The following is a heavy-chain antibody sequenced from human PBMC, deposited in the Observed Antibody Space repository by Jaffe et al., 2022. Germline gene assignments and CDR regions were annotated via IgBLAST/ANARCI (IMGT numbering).Heavy chain of an antibody. CDR3: ARGANWGNWFDP. D-gene: IGHD7-27*01. J-gene: IGHJ5*02. CDR1: GGSISSGSYY. V-gene: IGHV4-61*02. Sequence: QVQLQESGPGLVKPSQTLSLTCTVSGGSISSGSYYWSWIRQPAGKGLEWIGRIYTSGSTNYNPSLKSRVTISVDTSKNQFSLKLSSVTAADTAVYYCARGANWGNWFDPWGQGTLVTVSS. CDR2: IYTSGST.